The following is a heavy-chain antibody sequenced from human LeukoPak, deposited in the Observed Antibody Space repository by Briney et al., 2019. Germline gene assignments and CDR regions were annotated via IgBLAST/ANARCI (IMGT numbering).Heavy chain of an antibody. Sequence: GGSLRLSCAASGFTYSSYAMSWVRQAPGKGLEWVSAISGSGGSTYYADSVKGRFTISRDNSKNTLYLQMNSLRAEDTAVYYCAKDRAKWFGELIGNVYYFDYWGQGTLVTVSS. D-gene: IGHD3-10*01. CDR3: AKDRAKWFGELIGNVYYFDY. CDR2: ISGSGGST. J-gene: IGHJ4*02. V-gene: IGHV3-23*01. CDR1: GFTYSSYA.